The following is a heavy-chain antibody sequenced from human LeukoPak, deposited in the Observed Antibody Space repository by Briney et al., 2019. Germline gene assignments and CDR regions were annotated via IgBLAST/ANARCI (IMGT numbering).Heavy chain of an antibody. CDR1: GFTFDDYG. CDR3: ARVRNYYDSSGPKGGAFDI. CDR2: VNWNGGST. Sequence: GGSLRLSCAASGFTFDDYGMSWVRQAPGKGLEWVSGVNWNGGSTGYADSVKGRFTISRDNAKNSLYLQMNSLRAEDTALYYCARVRNYYDSSGPKGGAFDIWGQGTMVTVSS. V-gene: IGHV3-20*04. D-gene: IGHD3-22*01. J-gene: IGHJ3*02.